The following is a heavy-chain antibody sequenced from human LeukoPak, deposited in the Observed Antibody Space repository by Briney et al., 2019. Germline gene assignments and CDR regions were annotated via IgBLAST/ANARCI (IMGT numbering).Heavy chain of an antibody. D-gene: IGHD1-26*01. J-gene: IGHJ5*02. CDR2: INPNSGGT. Sequence: ASVKVSCKASGYTFTGYYMHWVRQAPGQGLEWMGWINPNSGGTNYAQKFQGRVTMTRDTSISTAYMELSRLRSDDTAVYYCARVPRRVGASWFDPWGQGTLVTVSS. CDR1: GYTFTGYY. V-gene: IGHV1-2*02. CDR3: ARVPRRVGASWFDP.